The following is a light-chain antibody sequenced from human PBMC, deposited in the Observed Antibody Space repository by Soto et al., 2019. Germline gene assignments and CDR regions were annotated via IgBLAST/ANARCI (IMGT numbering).Light chain of an antibody. J-gene: IGKJ1*01. Sequence: EIVLTQSPGTLSLSPGERATLSCRTSQSVSNNYVAWYQQKPGQAPRLLIYGASSRATGIPDMFSGSGSGTDFTLSISRLEPEDFAVYYCQQYSSLWTFGQGTKVDIK. CDR3: QQYSSLWT. V-gene: IGKV3-20*01. CDR1: QSVSNNY. CDR2: GAS.